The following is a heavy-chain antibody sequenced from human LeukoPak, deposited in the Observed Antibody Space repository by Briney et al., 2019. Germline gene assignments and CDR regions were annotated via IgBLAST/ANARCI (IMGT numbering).Heavy chain of an antibody. D-gene: IGHD2-2*01. CDR1: GFMFSTYA. Sequence: GGSLRLSCAGSGFMFSTYAMSWVRQAPGQGLEWISGISGTGGSTYYADSVKGRFTISRDNAKNSLYLQMNSLRAEDTALYHCARLAYCSSTSCYGGAFDIWGQGTMVTVSS. CDR2: ISGTGGST. J-gene: IGHJ3*02. V-gene: IGHV3-20*01. CDR3: ARLAYCSSTSCYGGAFDI.